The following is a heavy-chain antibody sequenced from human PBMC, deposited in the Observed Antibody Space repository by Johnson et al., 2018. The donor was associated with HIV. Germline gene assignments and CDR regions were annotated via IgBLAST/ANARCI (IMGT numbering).Heavy chain of an antibody. D-gene: IGHD3/OR15-3a*01. CDR3: AKGFFELDDAFDI. CDR1: GFTFNSYG. V-gene: IGHV3-33*06. CDR2: IWYDGSNK. Sequence: VQLVESGGGVAQPGRSLRLSCAASGFTFNSYGMHWVRQAPGKGLQWVAVIWYDGSNKYYADSVKGLFTISRHNSKNTLYLQRNSLRAEDTAVYYCAKGFFELDDAFDIWGQGTMVTVSS. J-gene: IGHJ3*02.